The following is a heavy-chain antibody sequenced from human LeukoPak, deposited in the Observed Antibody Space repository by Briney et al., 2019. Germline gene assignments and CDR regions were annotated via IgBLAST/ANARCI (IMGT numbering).Heavy chain of an antibody. Sequence: GGSLRLSCAASGFTVSDSFMTWVRQAPGKGLEWVSVIYSGGDTYNADSVKGRFTVSRDSSKNTVFLQMNSLRVEGTAVYFCARGYTVGFDRWGQGTLVTVSS. CDR2: IYSGGDT. CDR3: ARGYTVGFDR. V-gene: IGHV3-53*01. CDR1: GFTVSDSF. J-gene: IGHJ5*02. D-gene: IGHD1-14*01.